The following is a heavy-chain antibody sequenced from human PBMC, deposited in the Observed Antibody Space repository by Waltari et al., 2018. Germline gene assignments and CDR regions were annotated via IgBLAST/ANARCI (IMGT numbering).Heavy chain of an antibody. Sequence: EEQLVESGGGLVQPGGSLRLSCAVSGLNININYMGWVRQAPGKGLGWVSVIYSGGNTYYADSVKGRFIISRDTSKNTLYLQMNSLRAEDTAIYYCARDHHVLRFSYGLDVWGQGTTVTVSS. D-gene: IGHD3-3*01. J-gene: IGHJ6*02. CDR1: GLNININY. CDR2: IYSGGNT. V-gene: IGHV3-66*01. CDR3: ARDHHVLRFSYGLDV.